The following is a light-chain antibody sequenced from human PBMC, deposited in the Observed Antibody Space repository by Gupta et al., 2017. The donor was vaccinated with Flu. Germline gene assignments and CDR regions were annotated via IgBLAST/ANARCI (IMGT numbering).Light chain of an antibody. CDR1: QSLVYSDGNIY. V-gene: IGKV2-30*01. CDR2: QVS. J-gene: IGKJ1*01. Sequence: DVVLTQSPLSLPVTLGQPASISCRSSQSLVYSDGNIYLHWIQQRPGQSPRRLIYQVSHRESGVPDRFSGRGSGTDFPLKISRVEAEDVGIYYCMQGSRWPWAFGQGTKVEIK. CDR3: MQGSRWPWA.